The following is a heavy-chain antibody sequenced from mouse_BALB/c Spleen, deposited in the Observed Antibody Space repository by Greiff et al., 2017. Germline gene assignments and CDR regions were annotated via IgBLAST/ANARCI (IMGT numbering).Heavy chain of an antibody. CDR3: AGEVRRGHFAY. CDR1: GYSFTSYY. Sequence: VHVKQSGPELLKPGASVKISCKASGYSFTSYYMHWVKQSHGKTLEWIGYIDPFNGGTSYNQKFKGKATLTVDKSSSTAYMHLSSLTSEDSADYYCAGEVRRGHFAYWGQGTVVTVSA. V-gene: IGHV1S135*01. J-gene: IGHJ3*01. CDR2: IDPFNGGT. D-gene: IGHD2-14*01.